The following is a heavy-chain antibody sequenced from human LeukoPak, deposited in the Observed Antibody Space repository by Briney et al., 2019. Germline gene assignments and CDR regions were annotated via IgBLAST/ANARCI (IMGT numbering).Heavy chain of an antibody. Sequence: GESLRLSCTASGFSFSNYGMHWVRQAPGKGLEWVAFIRYDGSKKYYADSVKGRFTISRDKSKNTLSLQMNSLRAEDTAVSYCAKGFSVKWELAIGHWGQGTLVTVSS. J-gene: IGHJ4*02. CDR1: GFSFSNYG. CDR3: AKGFSVKWELAIGH. V-gene: IGHV3-30*02. CDR2: IRYDGSKK. D-gene: IGHD1-26*01.